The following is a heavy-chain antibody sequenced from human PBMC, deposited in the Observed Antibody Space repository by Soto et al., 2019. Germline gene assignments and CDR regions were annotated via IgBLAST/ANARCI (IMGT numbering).Heavy chain of an antibody. CDR2: IYYSGST. J-gene: IGHJ5*02. Sequence: SSETLSLTCTVSGGSISSGGYYWSWIRQHPGKGLEWIGYIYYSGSTYYNPSLKSRVTISVDTSKNQFSLKLSSVTAADTAVYYCARAQRMYTRGRGVMEYNWFDPWGQGTQVTVSS. V-gene: IGHV4-31*03. CDR3: ARAQRMYTRGRGVMEYNWFDP. D-gene: IGHD3-10*01. CDR1: GGSISSGGYY.